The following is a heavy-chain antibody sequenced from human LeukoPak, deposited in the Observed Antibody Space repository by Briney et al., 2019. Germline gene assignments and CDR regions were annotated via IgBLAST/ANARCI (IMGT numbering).Heavy chain of an antibody. V-gene: IGHV4-34*01. Sequence: SETLSLTCAVYGGSFSGYYWSWIRQPPGKGLEWIGEINHSGSTNYNPSLKSRVTISVDTSKNQVSLKLSSAPAADTAVYYCARSRSYSLGYFQHWGQGTLVTVSS. CDR2: INHSGST. CDR3: ARSRSYSLGYFQH. J-gene: IGHJ1*01. CDR1: GGSFSGYY. D-gene: IGHD1-26*01.